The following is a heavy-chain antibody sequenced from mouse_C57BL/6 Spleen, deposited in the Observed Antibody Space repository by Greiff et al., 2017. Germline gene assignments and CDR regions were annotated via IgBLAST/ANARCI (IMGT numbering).Heavy chain of an antibody. CDR2: ISSGSSTI. CDR1: GFTFSDYG. CDR3: ARNYYDYGGAMDY. J-gene: IGHJ4*01. D-gene: IGHD2-4*01. V-gene: IGHV5-17*01. Sequence: DVKLVESGGGLVKPGGSLKLSCAASGFTFSDYGMHWVRQAPEKGLEWVAYISSGSSTIYYADTVQGRFTISRDNAKNTLFLQMTSLRTEDTAMDYCARNYYDYGGAMDYWGQGTSVTVSS.